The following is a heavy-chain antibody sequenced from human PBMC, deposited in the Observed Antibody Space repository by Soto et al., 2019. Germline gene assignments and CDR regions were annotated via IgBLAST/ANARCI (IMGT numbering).Heavy chain of an antibody. D-gene: IGHD4-17*01. CDR3: ARHKSDYAIPNWFDP. Sequence: SETLSLTCIVSGGPISSNSYYWGWIRQPPGKGLEWIGSIYYSGNTYYNPSLKSRVTISVDTSKNQFSLKLSSVTAADTAVYYCARHKSDYAIPNWFDPWGQGTLVTVSS. CDR2: IYYSGNT. V-gene: IGHV4-39*01. J-gene: IGHJ5*02. CDR1: GGPISSNSYY.